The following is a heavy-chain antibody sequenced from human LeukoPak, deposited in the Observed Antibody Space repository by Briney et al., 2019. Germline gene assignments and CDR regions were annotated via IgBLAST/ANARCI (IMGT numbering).Heavy chain of an antibody. CDR1: GFTFSSYS. CDR3: ATEKVGPNLYYFDY. CDR2: ISSSGSTI. D-gene: IGHD1-26*01. Sequence: GGTLRLSCAASGFTFSSYSMNWVRQAPGKGLEWLSYISSSGSTIYYADSVKGRFTISRDNAKNSLYLQMKSLRAEDTAVYYCATEKVGPNLYYFDYWGRGALVTVSA. V-gene: IGHV3-48*01. J-gene: IGHJ4*02.